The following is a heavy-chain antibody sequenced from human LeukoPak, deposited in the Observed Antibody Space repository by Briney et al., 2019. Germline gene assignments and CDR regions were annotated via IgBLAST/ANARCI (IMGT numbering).Heavy chain of an antibody. CDR1: GFTFSSYW. D-gene: IGHD1-1*01. CDR3: ARDRLLEDRDYSYYYYMDV. V-gene: IGHV3-74*01. J-gene: IGHJ6*03. CDR2: INSDGSST. Sequence: GGSLRLSCAASGFTFSSYWMHWVRQAPGKGLVWVSRINSDGSSTSYADSVKGRFTISRDNAKNTLYLQMNSLRAEDTAVYHCARDRLLEDRDYSYYYYMDVWGKGTTVTVSS.